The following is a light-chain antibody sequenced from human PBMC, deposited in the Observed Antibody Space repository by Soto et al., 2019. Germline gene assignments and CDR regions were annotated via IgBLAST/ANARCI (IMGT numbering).Light chain of an antibody. Sequence: EIVLTQSPATLSLSPGERATLSCRASQSVGSYLAWYQQKPGQAPRLLIYDASNRATGIPARFSGSGSGTDFTLTISSLEPEDFALYYCQQRSTWPWTFGQGTKVEIK. J-gene: IGKJ1*01. CDR3: QQRSTWPWT. CDR1: QSVGSY. CDR2: DAS. V-gene: IGKV3-11*01.